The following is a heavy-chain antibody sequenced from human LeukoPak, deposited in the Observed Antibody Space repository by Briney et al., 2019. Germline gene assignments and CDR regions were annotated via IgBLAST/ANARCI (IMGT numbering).Heavy chain of an antibody. CDR3: ARGGGYCSGGSCYPSYFDY. Sequence: KPSETLSLTCAVSGYSISSGYYWGWIRQPPGKGLEWIGSIYHSGSTYYNQSLKSRVTISVDTSKNQFSLKLSSVTAADTAVYYCARGGGYCSGGSCYPSYFDYWGQGTLVTVSS. CDR1: GYSISSGYY. D-gene: IGHD2-15*01. J-gene: IGHJ4*02. V-gene: IGHV4-38-2*01. CDR2: IYHSGST.